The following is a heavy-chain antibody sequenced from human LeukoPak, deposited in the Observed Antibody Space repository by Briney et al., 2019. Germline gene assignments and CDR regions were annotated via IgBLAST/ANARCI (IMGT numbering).Heavy chain of an antibody. Sequence: PGGSLRLSCAASGFTFSSYSMNWVRQAPGKGLEWVSYISSSSSTIYYADSVKGRFTISRDNAKNSLYLQMNSLRAEDTAVYYCARETIYYGSGSYWNYWGQGTLVTVSS. CDR3: ARETIYYGSGSYWNY. CDR2: ISSSSSTI. D-gene: IGHD3-10*01. J-gene: IGHJ4*02. V-gene: IGHV3-48*01. CDR1: GFTFSSYS.